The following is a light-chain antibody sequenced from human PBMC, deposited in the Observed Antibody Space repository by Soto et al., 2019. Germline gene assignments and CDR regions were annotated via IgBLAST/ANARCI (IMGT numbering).Light chain of an antibody. Sequence: DTPLPKSASTLSASLGDRVTITWGASQSISSWLAWYQQKPGKAPKLLIYKASSLESGVPSRFSGSGYGTDFNLTISSIQAENCTTYYCQQLDKYLSTFGGGTKVDVK. CDR3: QQLDKYLST. CDR1: QSISSW. V-gene: IGKV1-5*03. J-gene: IGKJ4*01. CDR2: KAS.